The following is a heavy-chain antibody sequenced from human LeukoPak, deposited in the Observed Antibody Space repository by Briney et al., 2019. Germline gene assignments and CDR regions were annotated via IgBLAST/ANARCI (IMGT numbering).Heavy chain of an antibody. V-gene: IGHV4-59*08. CDR2: IYYSGST. J-gene: IGHJ4*02. Sequence: SETLSLTCTVSGGSISSYYWSWIRQPPGKGLEWIGYIYYSGSTNYNPSLKSRGTISVDTSKNQFSLKLSSVPAADTAVYYCARQLGSSWFFFDYWGQGTLVTVSS. D-gene: IGHD6-13*01. CDR3: ARQLGSSWFFFDY. CDR1: GGSISSYY.